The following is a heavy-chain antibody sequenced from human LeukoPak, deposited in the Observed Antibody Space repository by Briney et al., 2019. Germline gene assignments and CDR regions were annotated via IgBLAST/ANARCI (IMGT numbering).Heavy chain of an antibody. V-gene: IGHV3-7*01. CDR1: GFTLSSYA. CDR3: ARALYNHGWFPDYFDY. D-gene: IGHD6-19*01. CDR2: IKTEGYDK. Sequence: GGSLRLSCAASGFTLSSYAISWVRQAPGKGLEWVANIKTEGYDKYYVDSLKGRFTISRDNANNSLYLQMDSLRAEDTAVYYCARALYNHGWFPDYFDYWGQGTLVTVSS. J-gene: IGHJ4*02.